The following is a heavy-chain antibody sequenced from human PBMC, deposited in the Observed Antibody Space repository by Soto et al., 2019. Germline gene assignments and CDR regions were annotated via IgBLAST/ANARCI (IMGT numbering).Heavy chain of an antibody. CDR2: IIPIFGTA. CDR1: GGTFSSYA. J-gene: IGHJ4*02. D-gene: IGHD3-22*01. V-gene: IGHV1-69*13. CDR3: ASSYCSGGSCPLYYYDSSGYYDDY. Sequence: SVKVSCKASGGTFSSYAISWVRQAPGQGLEWMGGIIPIFGTANYAQKFQGRVTITADESTSTAYMELSSLRSEDTAVYYCASSYCSGGSCPLYYYDSSGYYDDYWRQGTLVTVS.